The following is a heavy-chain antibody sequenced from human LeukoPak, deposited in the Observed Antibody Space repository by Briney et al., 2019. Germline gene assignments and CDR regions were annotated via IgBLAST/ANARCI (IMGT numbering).Heavy chain of an antibody. CDR3: ASQKSGWYEVHWFDP. V-gene: IGHV1-69*06. CDR2: IIPIFGTA. D-gene: IGHD6-19*01. Sequence: ASVKVSCKASGGTFSSYAISWVRQAPGQGLEWMGGIIPIFGTANYAQKFQGRVTITADKSTSTAYMELSSLRSEDTAVYYCASQKSGWYEVHWFDPWGQGPWSPSPQ. J-gene: IGHJ5*02. CDR1: GGTFSSYA.